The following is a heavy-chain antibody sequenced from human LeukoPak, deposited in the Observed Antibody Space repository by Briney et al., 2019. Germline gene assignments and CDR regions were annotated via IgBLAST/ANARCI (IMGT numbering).Heavy chain of an antibody. CDR2: TYYRSKWYN. CDR3: ARGTTGTTFAFDI. CDR1: GESVSSISVA. J-gene: IGHJ3*02. Sequence: SQSLSLTCAISGESVSSISVAWNWIRESPSGGLEWLGRTYYRSKWYNNYAASVKGPITFNPDTSKNQFSLQLNSAAPEDTAVYYCARGTTGTTFAFDIWGQGTMVTVSS. D-gene: IGHD1-1*01. V-gene: IGHV6-1*01.